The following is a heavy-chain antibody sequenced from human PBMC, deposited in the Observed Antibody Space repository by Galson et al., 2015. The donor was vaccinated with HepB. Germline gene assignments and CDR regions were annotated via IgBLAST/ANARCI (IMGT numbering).Heavy chain of an antibody. CDR3: AGGRRIVVVVAATHYYYYGMDV. V-gene: IGHV3-21*01. CDR1: GFTFSSYS. CDR2: ISSSSSYI. Sequence: SLRLSCAASGFTFSSYSMNWVRQAPGKGLEWVSSISSSSSYIYYADSVKGRFTISRDNAKNSLYLQMNSLRAEDTAVYYCAGGRRIVVVVAATHYYYYGMDVWGQGTTVTVSS. D-gene: IGHD2-15*01. J-gene: IGHJ6*02.